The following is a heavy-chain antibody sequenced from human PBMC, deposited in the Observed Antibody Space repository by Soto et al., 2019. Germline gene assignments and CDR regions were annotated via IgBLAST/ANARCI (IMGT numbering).Heavy chain of an antibody. V-gene: IGHV3-23*01. CDR2: ISGSGGST. CDR1: GFTFSSYA. CDR3: AKDHQGFGELFYYWFDP. Sequence: PGGSLRLSCAASGFTFSSYAMSWVRQAPGKGLEWVSAISGSGGSTYYADSVKGRFTISRDNSKNTLYLQMNSLRAEDTAVYYCAKDHQGFGELFYYWFDPWGQGTLVTVSS. J-gene: IGHJ5*02. D-gene: IGHD3-10*01.